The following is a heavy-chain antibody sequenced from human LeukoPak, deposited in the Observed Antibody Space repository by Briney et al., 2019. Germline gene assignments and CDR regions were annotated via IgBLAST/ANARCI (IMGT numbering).Heavy chain of an antibody. CDR1: GFTFSSYA. CDR3: ARLYSSNWYAPHDAFDI. Sequence: PGGSLRLSCAASGFTFSSYAMHWVRQAPGKGLEYVSAISSNGGSTYYANSVKGRFTISRDNSKNTLYLQMGSLRAEDMAVYYCARLYSSNWYAPHDAFDIWGQGTMVTVSS. V-gene: IGHV3-64*01. D-gene: IGHD6-13*01. J-gene: IGHJ3*02. CDR2: ISSNGGST.